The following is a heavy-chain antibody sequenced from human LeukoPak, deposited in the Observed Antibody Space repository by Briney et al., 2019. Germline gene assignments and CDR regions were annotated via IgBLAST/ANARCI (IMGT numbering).Heavy chain of an antibody. Sequence: PGRSLRLSCAASGFTFDDYAMHWVRQAPGKGLEWVSGISWNSGSIGYADSVKGRFTISRDNAKNSLYLQMNSLRAEDTALYYCAKDRDPGYYYGMDVWGQGTTVTVSS. J-gene: IGHJ6*02. CDR1: GFTFDDYA. V-gene: IGHV3-9*01. CDR3: AKDRDPGYYYGMDV. CDR2: ISWNSGSI.